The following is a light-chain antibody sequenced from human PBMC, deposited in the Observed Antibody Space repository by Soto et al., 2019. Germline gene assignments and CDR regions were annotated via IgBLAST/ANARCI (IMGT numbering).Light chain of an antibody. J-gene: IGKJ3*01. CDR2: AAS. CDR3: QQSYSTPPG. Sequence: DIQMTQSPSSLSASVGDRVTITCRASQSISSYLNWYQQKPGKAPKLLIYAASSLQSGVPSRFSGSGSGTDFTLTISSLPPEDFATYYCQQSYSTPPGFGPGTKVDIK. V-gene: IGKV1-39*01. CDR1: QSISSY.